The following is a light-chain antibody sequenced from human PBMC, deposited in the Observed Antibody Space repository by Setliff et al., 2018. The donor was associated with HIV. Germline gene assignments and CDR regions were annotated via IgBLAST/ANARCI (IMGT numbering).Light chain of an antibody. CDR1: NIGSKS. CDR2: DDS. CDR3: QVWDSSSDHHV. V-gene: IGLV3-21*03. J-gene: IGLJ1*01. Sequence: LTQPPSVSVAPGKTARITCGGNNIGSKSVHWYQQKPGQAPVLVVYDDSHRPSGIPERFSGSKSGNTATLTISRVEAGDEADYYCQVWDSSSDHHVFGTGTKGTV.